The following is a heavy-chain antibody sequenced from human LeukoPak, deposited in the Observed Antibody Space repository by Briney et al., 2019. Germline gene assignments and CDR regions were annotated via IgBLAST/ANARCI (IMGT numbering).Heavy chain of an antibody. J-gene: IGHJ4*02. D-gene: IGHD5-18*01. CDR2: ISYDGSNK. CDR1: GFTFSSYA. CDR3: AGSTIGQLWSFDY. V-gene: IGHV3-30-3*01. Sequence: GGSLRLSCAASGFTFSSYAMHWVRQAPGKGVEWVAVISYDGSNKYYADSVKGRFTVSRDNPKNTLYLQVISLRAEDTAVYYCAGSTIGQLWSFDYWGQGTLVTVSP.